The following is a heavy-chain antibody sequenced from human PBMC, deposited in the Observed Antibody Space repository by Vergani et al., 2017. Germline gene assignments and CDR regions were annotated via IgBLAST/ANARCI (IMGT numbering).Heavy chain of an antibody. CDR2: ISWNSGSI. D-gene: IGHD3-22*01. J-gene: IGHJ4*02. Sequence: EVQLVESGGGLVQPGRSLRLSCAASGFTFDDYAMHWVRQAPGKGLEWVSGISWNSGSIGYADSVKGRFTISRDNAKNSLYLQMNSLRAEDMALYYCARKKYYDSKDYYQVEPFDYWGQGTLVTVSS. CDR3: ARKKYYDSKDYYQVEPFDY. V-gene: IGHV3-9*03. CDR1: GFTFDDYA.